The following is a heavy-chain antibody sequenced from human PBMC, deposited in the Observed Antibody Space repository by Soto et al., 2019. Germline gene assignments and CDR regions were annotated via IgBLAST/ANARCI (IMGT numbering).Heavy chain of an antibody. J-gene: IGHJ3*02. CDR1: GGSFSGYY. Sequence: SETLSLTCAVYGGSFSGYYWSWIRQPPGKGLEWIGEINHSGSTNYNPSLKSRVTISVDTSKNQFSLKLSSVTAADTAVYYCASGKVVVAAKRGAFDIWGQGTMVTVSS. CDR2: INHSGST. CDR3: ASGKVVVAAKRGAFDI. D-gene: IGHD2-15*01. V-gene: IGHV4-34*01.